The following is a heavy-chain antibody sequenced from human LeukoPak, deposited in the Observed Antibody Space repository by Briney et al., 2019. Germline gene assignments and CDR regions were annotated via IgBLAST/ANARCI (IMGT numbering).Heavy chain of an antibody. V-gene: IGHV3-9*01. J-gene: IGHJ6*02. CDR3: ARSSSSWYSYGMDV. CDR1: GFTFDDYA. Sequence: GGSLRLSCAASGFTFDDYAMHWVRQAPGKGLEWVSGITWHSGDKGYADSVKGRFTISRDNAKNSLYLQMNSLRAEDTAVYYCARSSSSWYSYGMDVWGQGTTVTVSS. CDR2: ITWHSGDK. D-gene: IGHD6-13*01.